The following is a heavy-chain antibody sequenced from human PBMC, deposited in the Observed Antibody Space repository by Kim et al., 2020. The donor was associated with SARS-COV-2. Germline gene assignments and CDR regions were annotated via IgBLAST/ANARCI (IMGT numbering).Heavy chain of an antibody. CDR3: VVPSVDNADEDLDF. Sequence: GGSLRLSCAASGFTFSNNAMNWVRQAPGKGLEWVSAIYNSGDSKYYAASVEGRFTVSRDHSKNTLFLQMNSLRADDTAVYYCVVPSVDNADEDLDFWGQG. D-gene: IGHD2-21*01. V-gene: IGHV3-23*05. J-gene: IGHJ4*02. CDR2: IYNSGDSK. CDR1: GFTFSNNA.